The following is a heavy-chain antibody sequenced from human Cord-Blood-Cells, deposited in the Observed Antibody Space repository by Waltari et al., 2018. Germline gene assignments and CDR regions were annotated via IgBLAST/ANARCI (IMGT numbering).Heavy chain of an antibody. J-gene: IGHJ4*02. CDR1: GYTFTTYG. D-gene: IGHD2-15*01. V-gene: IGHV1-18*01. Sequence: QVQLVQSGAEVKKPGASVTVSCKASGYTFTTYGISWLRQAPGQGLEWMGWISAYNGNTNYAQKLQGRVTMTTDTSTSTAYMELRSLRSDDTAVYYCARDTLVGYCSGGSCYSNFDYWGQGTLVTVSS. CDR3: ARDTLVGYCSGGSCYSNFDY. CDR2: ISAYNGNT.